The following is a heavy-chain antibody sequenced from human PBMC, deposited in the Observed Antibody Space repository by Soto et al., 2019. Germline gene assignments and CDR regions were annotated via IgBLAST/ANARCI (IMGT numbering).Heavy chain of an antibody. Sequence: GGSLRLSCAASGFTFSSYGMHWVRQAPGKGLEWVAVISYDGSNKYYADSVKGRFTISRDNSKNTLYLQMNSLRAEDTAVYYCALTSIAARPSSRNYYYYMDVWGKGTTVTVSS. J-gene: IGHJ6*03. V-gene: IGHV3-30*03. CDR1: GFTFSSYG. CDR3: ALTSIAARPSSRNYYYYMDV. CDR2: ISYDGSNK. D-gene: IGHD6-6*01.